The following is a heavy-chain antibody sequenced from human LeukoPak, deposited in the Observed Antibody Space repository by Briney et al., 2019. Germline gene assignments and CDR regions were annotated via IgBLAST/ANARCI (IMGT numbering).Heavy chain of an antibody. V-gene: IGHV3-23*01. Sequence: PGGSLRLSCAASGFTFSSYAMSWVRQAPGKGLEWVSAISGSGGSTYYADSVKGRFTISRDNSKNTLYLQMNSLRAEDTAVYYCAKPSFDIVVVPAASSGWYSKAGAGVLLFDYWGQGTLVTVSS. CDR3: AKPSFDIVVVPAASSGWYSKAGAGVLLFDY. J-gene: IGHJ4*02. CDR1: GFTFSSYA. CDR2: ISGSGGST. D-gene: IGHD2-2*01.